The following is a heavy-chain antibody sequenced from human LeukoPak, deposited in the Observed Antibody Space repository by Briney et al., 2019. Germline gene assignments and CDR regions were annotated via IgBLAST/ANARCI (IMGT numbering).Heavy chain of an antibody. Sequence: GSLRLSCAASGFTFSSYATSWVRQAPGKGLEWVSAISGSGGSTYYADSVKGRFTISRDNSKNTLYLQMNSLRAEDTAVYYCAKRWVVPAAITLNYYYYGMDVWGQGTTVTVSS. CDR1: GFTFSSYA. D-gene: IGHD2-2*02. CDR3: AKRWVVPAAITLNYYYYGMDV. CDR2: ISGSGGST. J-gene: IGHJ6*02. V-gene: IGHV3-23*01.